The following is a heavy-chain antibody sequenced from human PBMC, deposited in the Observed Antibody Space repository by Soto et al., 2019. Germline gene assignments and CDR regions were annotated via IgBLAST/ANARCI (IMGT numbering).Heavy chain of an antibody. J-gene: IGHJ4*02. CDR1: GFTFSSYN. Sequence: EVQLVESGGGLVKPGESLRLSCAASGFTFSSYNMHWVRQAPGKGLEWVSSISTGSDITYYVDSVEGRFTISRDNAKNSVFLQMNSLSVEDTAVYYCARREGPGYDFWGQGTLVTVSS. V-gene: IGHV3-21*01. D-gene: IGHD6-25*01. CDR3: ARREGPGYDF. CDR2: ISTGSDIT.